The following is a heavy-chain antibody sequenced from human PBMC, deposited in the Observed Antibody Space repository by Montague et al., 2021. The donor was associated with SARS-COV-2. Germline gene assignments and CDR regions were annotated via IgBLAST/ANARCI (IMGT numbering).Heavy chain of an antibody. CDR3: ARLDGLGY. V-gene: IGHV4-4*02. D-gene: IGHD3/OR15-3a*01. Sequence: SETLSLTCAVSGDSISSSNWWSWVRQPPGKGLEWIGEIYHGGSTNYNPSLKSRFTMSIDESRNQLSLSLTSLTAADTAVYYCARLDGLGYWGQGTLVAISS. CDR1: GDSISSSNW. J-gene: IGHJ4*02. CDR2: IYHGGST.